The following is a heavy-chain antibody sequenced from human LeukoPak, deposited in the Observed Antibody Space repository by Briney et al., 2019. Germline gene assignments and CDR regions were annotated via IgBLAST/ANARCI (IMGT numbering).Heavy chain of an antibody. CDR1: GYSISSGYY. CDR3: ASYRGVLDY. J-gene: IGHJ4*02. V-gene: IGHV4-38-2*01. CDR2: IYHSGSA. D-gene: IGHD3-10*01. Sequence: SETLSLTCAVSGYSISSGYYWGWIRQPPGKGLEWIGSIYHSGSAYYNPSLKSRVTISVDTSKNQFSLKLSSVTAADMAVYYCASYRGVLDYWGQGTLVTVSS.